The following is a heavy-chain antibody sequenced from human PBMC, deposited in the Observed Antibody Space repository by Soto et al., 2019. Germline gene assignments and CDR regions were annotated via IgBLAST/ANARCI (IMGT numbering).Heavy chain of an antibody. CDR3: AREKGYISGPKNFDY. D-gene: IGHD5-12*01. Sequence: SETLSLTCTVSGASISSGDYFWICIRQSPWKGLEWIGYIYDSGSSYYNPSLKSRVTMSVDTSKNQFSLKLRSVTAADTAVYYCAREKGYISGPKNFDYWGQGTLVTVSS. CDR2: IYDSGSS. J-gene: IGHJ4*02. CDR1: GASISSGDYF. V-gene: IGHV4-30-4*01.